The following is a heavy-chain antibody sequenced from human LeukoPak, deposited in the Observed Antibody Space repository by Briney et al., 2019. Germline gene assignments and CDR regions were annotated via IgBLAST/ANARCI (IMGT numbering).Heavy chain of an antibody. J-gene: IGHJ4*02. D-gene: IGHD3-3*01. V-gene: IGHV1-18*01. CDR1: GYTFTSHG. CDR3: ARDPSTYDFWSGSPGSPDY. CDR2: ISAYNGNT. Sequence: ASVKVSCKASGYTFTSHGISWVRQAPGQGLEWMGWISAYNGNTNYAQKLQGRVTMTTDTSTGTAYMELRSLRSDDTAVYYCARDPSTYDFWSGSPGSPDYWGQGTLVTVSP.